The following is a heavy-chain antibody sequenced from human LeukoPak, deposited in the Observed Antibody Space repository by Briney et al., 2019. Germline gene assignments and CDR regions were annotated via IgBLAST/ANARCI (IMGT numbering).Heavy chain of an antibody. D-gene: IGHD1-1*01. Sequence: GGSLRLSCTASGFTVSSNYMTWVRQAPGKGLEWVSVIYSGGGTYYADSVKGRFTISRDNSKNTLYLQMNSLRAEDTAVYYCARVAPTYNLYNFDYWGQGTLVTVSS. J-gene: IGHJ4*02. CDR2: IYSGGGT. V-gene: IGHV3-66*02. CDR1: GFTVSSNY. CDR3: ARVAPTYNLYNFDY.